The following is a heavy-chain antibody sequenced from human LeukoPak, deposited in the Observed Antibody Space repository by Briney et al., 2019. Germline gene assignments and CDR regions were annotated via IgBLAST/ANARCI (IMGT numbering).Heavy chain of an antibody. D-gene: IGHD6-13*01. CDR1: GGTFSSYA. CDR3: TRHLDGISAYDY. Sequence: SVKVSCKASGGTFSSYAISWVRQAPGQGLEWMGGIIPIFGTANYAQKFQGRVTITTDESTSTAYMELSSLRSEDTAMYYCTRHLDGISAYDYWGQGSLVTVSS. CDR2: IIPIFGTA. V-gene: IGHV1-69*05. J-gene: IGHJ4*02.